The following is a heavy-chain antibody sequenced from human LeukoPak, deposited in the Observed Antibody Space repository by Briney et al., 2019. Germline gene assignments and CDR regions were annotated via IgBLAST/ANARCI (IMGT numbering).Heavy chain of an antibody. D-gene: IGHD6-6*01. CDR1: GGSISSSNW. V-gene: IGHV4-4*02. CDR2: IYHSGST. Sequence: MASETLSLTCAVSGGSISSSNWWSWVRQPPGKGLEWIGEIYHSGSTNYNPSLKSRVTISVDKSKNQFSLKLSSVTAADTAVYYCARVTYSSSSMSLDGFDIWGQGTMVTVSS. J-gene: IGHJ3*02. CDR3: ARVTYSSSSMSLDGFDI.